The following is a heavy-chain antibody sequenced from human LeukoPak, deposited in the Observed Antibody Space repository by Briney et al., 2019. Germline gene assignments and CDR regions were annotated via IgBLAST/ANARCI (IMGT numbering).Heavy chain of an antibody. J-gene: IGHJ5*02. CDR1: GGSFSGYY. D-gene: IGHD1-26*01. Sequence: SETLSLTCAVYGGSFSGYYWSWIRQPPGKGLEWIGEINHSGSTNYNPSLKSRVTISVDTSKNQFSLKLSSVTAADTAVYYCARGGYSGSYSSRGWFDPWGQGTLVTVSS. CDR2: INHSGST. CDR3: ARGGYSGSYSSRGWFDP. V-gene: IGHV4-34*01.